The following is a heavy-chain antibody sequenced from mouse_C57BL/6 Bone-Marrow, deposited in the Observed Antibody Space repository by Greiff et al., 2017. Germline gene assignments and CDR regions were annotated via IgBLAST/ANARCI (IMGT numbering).Heavy chain of an antibody. CDR3: ARLENWDGGFAY. Sequence: VHLVESGAELVRPGASVKLSCKASGYTFTDYYINWVKQRPGQGLEWIARIYPGSGNTYYNEKFKGKATLTAEKSSSTAYMQLSSLTSEDSAVYFCARLENWDGGFAYWGQGTLVTVSA. V-gene: IGHV1-76*01. D-gene: IGHD4-1*01. J-gene: IGHJ3*01. CDR2: IYPGSGNT. CDR1: GYTFTDYY.